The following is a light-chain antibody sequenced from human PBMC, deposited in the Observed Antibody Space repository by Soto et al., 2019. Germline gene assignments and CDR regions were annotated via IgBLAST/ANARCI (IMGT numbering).Light chain of an antibody. J-gene: IGKJ1*01. CDR3: QKLRT. CDR1: QSVSSY. Sequence: EIVLTHSPATLSLSPGERATLSCRAIQSVSSYLAWYQQKPGQAPRLLIYDASNRATGIPARFSGSGSGTDFPITISRLAPEDFAVYCCQKLRTFGQGTKVKIK. CDR2: DAS. V-gene: IGKV3-11*01.